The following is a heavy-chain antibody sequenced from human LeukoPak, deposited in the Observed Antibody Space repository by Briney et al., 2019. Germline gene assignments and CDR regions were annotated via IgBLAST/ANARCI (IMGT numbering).Heavy chain of an antibody. CDR2: INPNSGGT. CDR1: GYTLTGYY. CDR3: AREYCSGGSCLFDY. D-gene: IGHD2-15*01. Sequence: ASVTLSCKASGYTLTGYYMHWVRQAPGQGLEWMGWINPNSGGTDYAQKFQGRVTMTRDRSISTAYMELSRLRSDDTAVYSCAREYCSGGSCLFDYWGQGTLVTVSS. J-gene: IGHJ4*02. V-gene: IGHV1-2*02.